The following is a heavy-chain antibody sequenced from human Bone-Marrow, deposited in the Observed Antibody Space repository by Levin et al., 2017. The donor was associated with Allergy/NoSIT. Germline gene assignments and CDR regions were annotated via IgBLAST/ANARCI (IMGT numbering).Heavy chain of an antibody. V-gene: IGHV3-33*01. CDR2: LWFDGTHE. D-gene: IGHD2-8*01. CDR1: GFTFGSYG. J-gene: IGHJ4*02. CDR3: AREYADYYFDY. Sequence: GGSLRLSCKASGFTFGSYGVHWVRQAPGKGLEWVAGLWFDGTHEDYADSVRGRFTVSRDNSKSTLYLQLNSLRAEDTAVYYCAREYADYYFDYWGQGTLVTVSS.